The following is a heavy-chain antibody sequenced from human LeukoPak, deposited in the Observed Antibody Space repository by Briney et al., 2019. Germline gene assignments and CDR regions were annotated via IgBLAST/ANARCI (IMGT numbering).Heavy chain of an antibody. V-gene: IGHV3-30-3*01. CDR2: ISYDGSNK. D-gene: IGHD1-26*01. CDR1: GFTFSSHA. J-gene: IGHJ4*02. Sequence: GSLRLSCAASGFTFSSHAMSWVRQAPGKGLEWVAVISYDGSNKYYADSVKGRFTISRDNSKNTLYLQMNSLRAEDTAVYYCASISGIVGATRHNFDYWGQGTLVTVSS. CDR3: ASISGIVGATRHNFDY.